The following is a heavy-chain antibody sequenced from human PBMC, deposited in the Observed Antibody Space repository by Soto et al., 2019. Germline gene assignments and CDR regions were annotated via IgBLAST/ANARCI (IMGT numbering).Heavy chain of an antibody. V-gene: IGHV3-21*01. J-gene: IGHJ5*02. CDR2: ISSSSSYI. CDR3: ARVMGYCSSTSCYGTRFDP. CDR1: GFTFSSYS. Sequence: GGSLRLSCAASGFTFSSYSMNWVRQAPGKGLGWVSSISSSSSYIYYADSVKGRFTISRDNAKNSLYLQMNSLRAEDTAVYYCARVMGYCSSTSCYGTRFDPWGQGTLVTVSS. D-gene: IGHD2-2*01.